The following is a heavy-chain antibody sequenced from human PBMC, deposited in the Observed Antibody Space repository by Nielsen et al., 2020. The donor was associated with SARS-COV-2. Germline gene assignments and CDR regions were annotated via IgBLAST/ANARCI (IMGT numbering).Heavy chain of an antibody. J-gene: IGHJ4*02. CDR3: AKPFGGLYGSGSSFFDY. V-gene: IGHV3-30*18. CDR2: ISYDGSNK. Sequence: GSLRLPCSASGFTFSSYGMHWVRQAPGKGLEWVAVISYDGSNKYYADSVKGRFTISRDNSKNTLYLQMNSLRAEDTAVYYCAKPFGGLYGSGSSFFDYWGQGTLVTVSS. CDR1: GFTFSSYG. D-gene: IGHD3-10*01.